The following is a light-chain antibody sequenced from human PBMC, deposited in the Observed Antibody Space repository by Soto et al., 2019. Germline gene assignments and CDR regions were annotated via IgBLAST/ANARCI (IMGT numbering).Light chain of an antibody. Sequence: SYELTQPSSVSVSPGQTARITCSGDVLAKKYALWFQQKPGQAPVMVIYKDSERPSGIPERFYGSRSGTTVTLTISGAQVEDEADYHCYSASDNNRVFGGGTKLTVL. CDR2: KDS. V-gene: IGLV3-27*01. J-gene: IGLJ2*01. CDR3: YSASDNNRV. CDR1: VLAKKY.